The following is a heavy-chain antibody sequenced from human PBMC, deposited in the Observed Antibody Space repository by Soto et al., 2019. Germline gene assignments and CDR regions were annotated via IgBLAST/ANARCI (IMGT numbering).Heavy chain of an antibody. Sequence: KPSETLSLTCTVSGGSISSSSYYWGWIRQPPGKGLEWIGSIYYSGSTYYNPSLKSRVTISVDTSKNQFSLKLSSVTAADTAVYYCARGGGSGYSYGHWYFDLWGRGTLVTVSS. D-gene: IGHD5-18*01. CDR3: ARGGGSGYSYGHWYFDL. CDR2: IYYSGST. CDR1: GGSISSSSYY. V-gene: IGHV4-39*01. J-gene: IGHJ2*01.